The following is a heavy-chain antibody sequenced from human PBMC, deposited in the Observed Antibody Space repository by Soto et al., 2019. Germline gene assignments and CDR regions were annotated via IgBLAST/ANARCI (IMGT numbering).Heavy chain of an antibody. Sequence: ASVKVSCKASGYTFTSYGISWVRQAPGQGLEWMGWISAYNGNTNYAQKLQGRVTMTTDTSTSTAYMELRSLRSDDTALYYCAREQWLVYSWYYGMDVWGQGTTVTVSS. V-gene: IGHV1-18*01. CDR2: ISAYNGNT. CDR1: GYTFTSYG. D-gene: IGHD6-19*01. CDR3: AREQWLVYSWYYGMDV. J-gene: IGHJ6*02.